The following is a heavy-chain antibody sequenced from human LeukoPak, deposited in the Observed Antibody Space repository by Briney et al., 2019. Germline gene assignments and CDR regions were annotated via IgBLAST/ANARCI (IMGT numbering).Heavy chain of an antibody. J-gene: IGHJ5*02. CDR3: AKDREYSSGWYP. V-gene: IGHV3-23*01. D-gene: IGHD6-19*01. Sequence: GGSLRLSCAASGLTFSSYAMSWVRQAPGKRLEWVSAISGSGGSTYYADSVKGRFTISRDNPKNTLYLQMNSLRAEDTAVYYCAKDREYSSGWYPWGQGTLVTVSS. CDR1: GLTFSSYA. CDR2: ISGSGGST.